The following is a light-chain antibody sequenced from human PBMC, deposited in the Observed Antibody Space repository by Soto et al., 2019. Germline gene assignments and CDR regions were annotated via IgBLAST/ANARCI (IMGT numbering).Light chain of an antibody. V-gene: IGLV2-14*01. CDR3: SSYSTSSPLVV. CDR2: DVN. J-gene: IGLJ2*01. Sequence: QTVVTQPASVSGSPGQSITISCIGTSSDVGGYNYVSWYQQSPGTVPKLMIYDVNNRPSGVSNRFSGSKSGNTASLTISGLQAEDEADYYCSSYSTSSPLVVFGGGTQLTVL. CDR1: SSDVGGYNY.